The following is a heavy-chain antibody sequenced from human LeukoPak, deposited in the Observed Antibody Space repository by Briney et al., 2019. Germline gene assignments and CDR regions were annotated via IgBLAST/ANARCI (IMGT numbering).Heavy chain of an antibody. D-gene: IGHD6-13*01. Sequence: GGSLRLSCVGSGFTFSRYPMHWVRQAPGKGLEYVSAISVNGGSTYYADSVKGRFTISRDNSKNTLYLQMSSLRPEDTAVYYCVKPFGAAGGYWGQGTLVTVSS. J-gene: IGHJ4*02. V-gene: IGHV3-64D*06. CDR2: ISVNGGST. CDR1: GFTFSRYP. CDR3: VKPFGAAGGY.